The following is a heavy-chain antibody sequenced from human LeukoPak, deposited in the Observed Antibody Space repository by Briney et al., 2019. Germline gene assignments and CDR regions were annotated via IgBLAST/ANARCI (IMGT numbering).Heavy chain of an antibody. CDR2: IYYSGST. D-gene: IGHD6-19*01. V-gene: IGHV4-39*07. J-gene: IGHJ4*02. Sequence: PSETLSLTCTVSGGSISSSSYYWGWIRQPPGKGLEWIGSIYYSGSTYYNPSLKSRVTISVDTSKNQFSLKLSSVTAADTAVYYCARVSIAVAGAYYFGYWGQGTLVTVSS. CDR1: GGSISSSSYY. CDR3: ARVSIAVAGAYYFGY.